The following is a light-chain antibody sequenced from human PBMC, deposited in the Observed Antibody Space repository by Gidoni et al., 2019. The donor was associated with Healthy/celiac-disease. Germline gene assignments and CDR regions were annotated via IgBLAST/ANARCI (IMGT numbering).Light chain of an antibody. CDR1: QSVSSY. V-gene: IGKV3-11*01. Sequence: EIVLTQSPATLSLSPRERATLSCRASQSVSSYLAWYQQKPGQAPRLLIYDASNRATGIPARFSGSGSGTDFTLTISSLEPEDFAVYYCQQRSNWLLTFGGGTKVEI. CDR2: DAS. J-gene: IGKJ4*01. CDR3: QQRSNWLLT.